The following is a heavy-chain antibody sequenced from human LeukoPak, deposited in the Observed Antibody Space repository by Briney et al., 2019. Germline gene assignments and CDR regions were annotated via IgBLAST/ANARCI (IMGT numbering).Heavy chain of an antibody. D-gene: IGHD3-10*01. CDR2: LKQDGSEK. CDR3: ARSRGYFDS. Sequence: GGSLRLSCAASGFSFNNYWMSWIRQAPGKGLEWVASLKQDGSEKYYVDSVKGRFTISRDNAKNSVYLQMNSLRAEDTAIYYCARSRGYFDSWGQGTLVTVSS. J-gene: IGHJ4*02. CDR1: GFSFNNYW. V-gene: IGHV3-7*01.